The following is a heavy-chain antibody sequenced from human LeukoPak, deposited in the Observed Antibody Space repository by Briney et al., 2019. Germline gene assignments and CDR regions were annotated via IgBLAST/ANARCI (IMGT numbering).Heavy chain of an antibody. CDR1: GYTFTNYF. CDR2: IKPSVNSA. CDR3: ARHDSSSSLDY. J-gene: IGHJ4*02. Sequence: ASVKVSCKASGYTFTNYFMHWVRQAPGQGLEWMGLIKPSVNSASYAQSFQGRVTMTRDTSTSTVYMELSSLKSEDMAVYYCARHDSSSSLDYWGQGTLVTVSS. D-gene: IGHD6-6*01. V-gene: IGHV1-46*01.